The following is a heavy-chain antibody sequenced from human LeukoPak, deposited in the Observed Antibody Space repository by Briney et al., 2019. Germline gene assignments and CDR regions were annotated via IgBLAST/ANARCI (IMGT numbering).Heavy chain of an antibody. CDR2: IYYSGST. V-gene: IGHV4-59*01. J-gene: IGHJ4*02. D-gene: IGHD4-23*01. CDR3: ARGKIYGGIDY. CDR1: GGPISSYY. Sequence: GTVSLTCPVSGGPISSYYWSWIRQPPGKGLEWIGYIYYSGSTNYNPSLKSRVTISVDTSKNQFSLRLSSVTAADTAVYYCARGKIYGGIDYWGQGTLVTVSS.